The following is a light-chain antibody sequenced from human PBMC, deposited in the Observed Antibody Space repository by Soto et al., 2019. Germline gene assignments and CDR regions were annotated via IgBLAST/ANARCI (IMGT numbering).Light chain of an antibody. CDR1: SSNIGSNY. V-gene: IGLV1-47*01. CDR3: DAWDDSLRGA. J-gene: IGLJ2*01. Sequence: QSVLTQPPSASGTPGQRVTISCSGSSSNIGSNYVYWYQQLPGTAPKLLISRSDQRPSGVPDRFSGSKSGTSASLAISGLRSEDESYYYCDAWDDSLRGAFGGGTKLTVL. CDR2: RSD.